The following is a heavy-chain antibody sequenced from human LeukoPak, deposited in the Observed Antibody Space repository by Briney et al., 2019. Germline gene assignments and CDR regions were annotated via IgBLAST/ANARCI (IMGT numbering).Heavy chain of an antibody. CDR2: IYYSGST. J-gene: IGHJ6*02. CDR3: ARDRGDRARDYYYGMDV. CDR1: GGSISSYY. Sequence: SETLSLTCTGSGGSISSYYWSWIRQPPGKGLEWIGYIYYSGSTNYNPSLKSRVTISVDTSKNQFSLKLSSVTAADTAVYYCARDRGDRARDYYYGMDVWGQGTTVTVSS. D-gene: IGHD4-17*01. V-gene: IGHV4-59*01.